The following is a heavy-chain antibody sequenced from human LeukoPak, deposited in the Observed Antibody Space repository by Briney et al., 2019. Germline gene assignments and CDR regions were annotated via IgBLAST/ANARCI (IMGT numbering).Heavy chain of an antibody. CDR1: GFTFSSYA. CDR2: ISYDGSNK. D-gene: IGHD3-10*01. CDR3: ARERSGSGDY. Sequence: GGSLRLSCAASGFTFSSYAMHWVRQAPGKGLEWVAVISYDGSNKYYADSVNGRFTISRDNSKNPLYLQMNSLRAEDTAVYYCARERSGSGDYWGQGTLVTVSS. V-gene: IGHV3-30*04. J-gene: IGHJ4*02.